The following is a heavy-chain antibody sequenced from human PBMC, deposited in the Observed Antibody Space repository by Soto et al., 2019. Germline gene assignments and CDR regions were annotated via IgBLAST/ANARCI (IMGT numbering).Heavy chain of an antibody. CDR3: AKEITFGGVIVPSQFDY. CDR1: GFTFSSYA. J-gene: IGHJ4*02. Sequence: VQLVESGGGVVQPGRSLRLSCAASGFTFSSYAMHWVRQAPGKGLEWVSAISGSGGSTYYADSVKGRFTISRDNSKNTLYLQMNSLRAEDTAVYYCAKEITFGGVIVPSQFDYWGQGTLVTVSS. D-gene: IGHD3-16*02. V-gene: IGHV3-23*04. CDR2: ISGSGGST.